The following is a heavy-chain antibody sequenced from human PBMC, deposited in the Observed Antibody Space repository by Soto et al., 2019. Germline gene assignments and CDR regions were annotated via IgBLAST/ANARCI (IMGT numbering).Heavy chain of an antibody. V-gene: IGHV3-49*03. D-gene: IGHD4-17*01. CDR2: IRSKAYGGTT. J-gene: IGHJ6*03. Sequence: PGGSLRLSCTAAGFTFGDYAMSWFRQDPGKGLEWVGFIRSKAYGGTTEYAASVKGRFTISRDDSKSIAYLQMNSLKTEDTAVYYCTRAGTVTSPPYYMDVWGKGTTVTVSS. CDR1: GFTFGDYA. CDR3: TRAGTVTSPPYYMDV.